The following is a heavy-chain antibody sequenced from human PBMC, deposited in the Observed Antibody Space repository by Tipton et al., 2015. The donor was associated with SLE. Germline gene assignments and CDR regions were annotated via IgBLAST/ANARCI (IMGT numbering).Heavy chain of an antibody. CDR2: ISGSGGST. CDR1: GFTFSSYA. CDR3: AKDPGSITAHFQH. Sequence: GSLRLFCAASGFTFSSYAMSWVRQAPGKGLEWVSGISGSGGSTYYADSVKGRFTISRDNSKNTLYLQMNSLRAEDTAVYYCAKDPGSITAHFQHWGQGTLVTVSS. V-gene: IGHV3-23*01. J-gene: IGHJ1*01.